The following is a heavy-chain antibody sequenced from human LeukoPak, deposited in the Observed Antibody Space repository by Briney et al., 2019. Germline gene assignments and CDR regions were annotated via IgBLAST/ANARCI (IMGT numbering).Heavy chain of an antibody. D-gene: IGHD2-2*01. CDR3: ARGGDCSSTSCPNGMDV. V-gene: IGHV4-34*01. J-gene: IGHJ6*02. Sequence: PSETLSLTCAVYGGSFSGYYWSWIREPPGKGLEWIGEINHSGSTNYNPSLKSRVTISVDTSKNQFSLKLSSVTAAVTAVYYCARGGDCSSTSCPNGMDVWGQGTTVTVSS. CDR1: GGSFSGYY. CDR2: INHSGST.